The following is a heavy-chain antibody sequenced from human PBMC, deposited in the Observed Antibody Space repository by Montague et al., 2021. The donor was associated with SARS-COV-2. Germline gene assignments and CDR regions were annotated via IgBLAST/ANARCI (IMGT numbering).Heavy chain of an antibody. CDR3: ARERKLVAPGIYYYYYGMDV. CDR1: GGSISSSNW. J-gene: IGHJ6*02. V-gene: IGHV4-4*02. CDR2: IYHSGST. D-gene: IGHD6-13*01. Sequence: SETLSLTCAVSGGSISSSNWWSWVRQPPGKGLEWIGEIYHSGSTNYNPSLKSRVTISVDKSKNQFSLKLSSVTAADTAVYYCARERKLVAPGIYYYYYGMDVWGQGTTVTVSS.